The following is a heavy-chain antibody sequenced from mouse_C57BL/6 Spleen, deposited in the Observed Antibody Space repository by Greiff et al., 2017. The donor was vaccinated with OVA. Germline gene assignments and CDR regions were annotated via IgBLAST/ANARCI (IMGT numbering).Heavy chain of an antibody. D-gene: IGHD2-10*02. J-gene: IGHJ2*01. V-gene: IGHV5-4*03. CDR2: ISDGGSYT. CDR3: ARVWYPYYFDY. CDR1: GFTFSSYA. Sequence: EVKLMESGGGLVKPGGSLKLSCAASGFTFSSYAMSWVRQTPEKRLEWVATISDGGSYTYYPDNVKGRFTISRDNAKNNLYLQMSHLKSEDTAMYYCARVWYPYYFDYWGQGTTLTVSS.